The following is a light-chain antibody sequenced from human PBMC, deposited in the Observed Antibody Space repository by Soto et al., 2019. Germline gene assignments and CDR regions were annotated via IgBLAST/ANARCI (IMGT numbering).Light chain of an antibody. CDR3: VLYMGSGISV. J-gene: IGLJ3*02. V-gene: IGLV8-61*01. CDR2: STN. CDR1: SGSVSTSHY. Sequence: QTVVTQAPSLSVSPGGTVTLTCGLSSGSVSTSHYPTWCQQTPGQAPRTLIYSTNTRSSGVPDRFSGSILGNKAALTITGAQADDESDYYCVLYMGSGISVFGGGTKLTVL.